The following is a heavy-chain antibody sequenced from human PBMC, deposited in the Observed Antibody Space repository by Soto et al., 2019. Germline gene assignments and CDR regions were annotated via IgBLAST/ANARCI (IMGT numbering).Heavy chain of an antibody. Sequence: EVQLVESGGGLVQPGGSLRLSCAASGFTFSSYSMNWVRQAPGKGLEWVSYISSSSSTIYYADSVKGRFTSSRDNAKNSLYLQMNSLRAEDTAVYYCARDLWSTQPPFDSWGQGTLVTVSS. D-gene: IGHD3-10*01. V-gene: IGHV3-48*01. CDR1: GFTFSSYS. J-gene: IGHJ4*02. CDR3: ARDLWSTQPPFDS. CDR2: ISSSSSTI.